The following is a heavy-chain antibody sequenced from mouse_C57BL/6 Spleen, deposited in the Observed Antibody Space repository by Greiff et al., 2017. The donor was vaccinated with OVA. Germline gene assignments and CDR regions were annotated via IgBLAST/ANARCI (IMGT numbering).Heavy chain of an antibody. Sequence: QVQLKQSGPELVKPGASVKISCKASGYAFSSSWMNWVKQRPGKGLEWIGRIYPGDGDTNYNGKFKGKATLTADKSSSTAYMQLSSLTSEDSAVYFCARRDYYGSSWAMDYWGQGTSVTVSS. CDR2: IYPGDGDT. J-gene: IGHJ4*01. CDR1: GYAFSSSW. D-gene: IGHD1-1*01. CDR3: ARRDYYGSSWAMDY. V-gene: IGHV1-82*01.